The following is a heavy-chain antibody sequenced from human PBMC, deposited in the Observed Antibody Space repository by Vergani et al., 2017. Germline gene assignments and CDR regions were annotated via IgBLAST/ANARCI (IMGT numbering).Heavy chain of an antibody. V-gene: IGHV3-23*01. D-gene: IGHD1-20*01. CDR1: GFTFSTYA. CDR2: ISASGAPT. Sequence: EVQLLESGGGLVQPGGSLRLSCAASGFTFSTYAMNWVRQAPGKGLEWVSGISASGAPTYYADSVKGRVTISRDNSKNTLYLQMNSLRVEDTAVYYCARAYGRYDWFDYWGQRTLVTVSS. J-gene: IGHJ4*01. CDR3: ARAYGRYDWFDY.